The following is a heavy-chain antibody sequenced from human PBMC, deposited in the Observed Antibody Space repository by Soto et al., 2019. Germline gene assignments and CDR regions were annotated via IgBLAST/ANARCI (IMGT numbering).Heavy chain of an antibody. CDR1: ENTLTELT. V-gene: IGHV1-24*01. CDR3: AADRKIVGTIGAFDF. J-gene: IGHJ4*02. D-gene: IGHD1-26*01. Sequence: QVPLVQSGAEVRKPGASVKVSCKVPENTLTELTIDWLRQAPGKGLEWMGRSAPEEGEPIYPQKFQGRVSMTEDPSTDTASVELPSLRSKDTAVYFCAADRKIVGTIGAFDFWGQGTLVTVSS. CDR2: SAPEEGEP.